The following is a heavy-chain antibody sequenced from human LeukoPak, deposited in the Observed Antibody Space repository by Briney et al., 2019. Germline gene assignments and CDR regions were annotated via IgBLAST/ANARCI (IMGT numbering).Heavy chain of an antibody. D-gene: IGHD6-13*01. CDR1: GYSFTSYW. CDR2: IYPGDSDT. CDR3: ARRVAAAGSHWFDP. V-gene: IGHV5-51*01. J-gene: IGHJ5*02. Sequence: GESLKISCKGSGYSFTSYWVDWVRQMPGKGLEWMGIIYPGDSDTRYSPSFQGQVTISADKSISTAYLQWSSLKASDTAMYYCARRVAAAGSHWFDPWGQGTLVTVSS.